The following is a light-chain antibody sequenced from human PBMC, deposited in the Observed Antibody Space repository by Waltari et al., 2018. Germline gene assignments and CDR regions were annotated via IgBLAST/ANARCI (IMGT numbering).Light chain of an antibody. Sequence: EIVMTQSPATLSVSPGDRATLSCRASQTISSNLAWYQQRPGQAPRLLIYGASNRATGIPARFSGTGSGTEFTLTISSLQSEDFAVYYCQQYNNWPPLLTFGPGTKVDMK. CDR3: QQYNNWPPLLT. J-gene: IGKJ3*01. CDR1: QTISSN. V-gene: IGKV3-15*01. CDR2: GAS.